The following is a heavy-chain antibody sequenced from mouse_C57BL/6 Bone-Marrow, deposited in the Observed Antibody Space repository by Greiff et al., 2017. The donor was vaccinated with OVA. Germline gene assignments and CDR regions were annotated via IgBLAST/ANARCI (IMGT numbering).Heavy chain of an antibody. CDR3: ARDNWDWYFDV. J-gene: IGHJ1*03. CDR2: SRNKANDYTT. Sequence: EVKLVESGGGLVQSGRSLRLSCATSGFTFSDFYMEWVRQAPGKGLEWIAASRNKANDYTTEHSASVKGRFIVSRDTSQSILYLQMNALRAEDTAIYYGARDNWDWYFDVWGTGTTVTVSA. CDR1: GFTFSDFY. V-gene: IGHV7-1*01. D-gene: IGHD4-1*01.